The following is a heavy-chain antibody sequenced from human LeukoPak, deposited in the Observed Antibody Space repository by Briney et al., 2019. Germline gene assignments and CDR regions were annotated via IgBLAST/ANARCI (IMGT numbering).Heavy chain of an antibody. CDR2: MNPNSGNT. Sequence: ASVKVSCKASGYTFTSYDINWVRQATGQGLEWMGWMNPNSGNTGYAQKFQGRVTITRNTSISTAYMELNSLRAEDTAVYYCAREFLEGPGYGDYLEVPLPPLNWFDPWGQGTLVTVSS. CDR1: GYTFTSYD. CDR3: AREFLEGPGYGDYLEVPLPPLNWFDP. D-gene: IGHD4-17*01. J-gene: IGHJ5*02. V-gene: IGHV1-8*03.